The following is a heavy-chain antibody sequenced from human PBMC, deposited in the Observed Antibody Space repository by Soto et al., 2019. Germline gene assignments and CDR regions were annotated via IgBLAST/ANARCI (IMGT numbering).Heavy chain of an antibody. CDR2: IKQDGSEE. CDR3: ARHRDYSLDY. Sequence: EVQLVESGGDLVQPGGSLRLSCAASGFSFNTYWMTWVRQAPGRGLEWVANIKQDGSEEYSVDSVKGRFIVSRDNAKNSGYLQMNSLSAEDAAVYYCARHRDYSLDYWGQGTLVTVSS. CDR1: GFSFNTYW. D-gene: IGHD4-4*01. J-gene: IGHJ4*02. V-gene: IGHV3-7*03.